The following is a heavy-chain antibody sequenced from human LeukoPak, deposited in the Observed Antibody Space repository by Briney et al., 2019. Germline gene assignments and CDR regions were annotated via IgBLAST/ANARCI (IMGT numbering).Heavy chain of an antibody. CDR1: GYTFTSYY. Sequence: ASVKVSCKASGYTFTSYYMHWVRQAPGQGLEWMGIVNPSGGSTSYAQKFQGRVTMTRDTSTSTVYMELSSLRSEDTAVYYCARDRSRGVFDYWGQGTLVTVSS. J-gene: IGHJ4*02. CDR3: ARDRSRGVFDY. CDR2: VNPSGGST. D-gene: IGHD3-16*01. V-gene: IGHV1-46*01.